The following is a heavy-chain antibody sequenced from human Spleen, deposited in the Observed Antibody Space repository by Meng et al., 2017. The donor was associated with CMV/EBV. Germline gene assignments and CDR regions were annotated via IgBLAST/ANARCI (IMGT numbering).Heavy chain of an antibody. J-gene: IGHJ4*02. CDR3: AREPLSNYDFWSGYPAYYFDY. D-gene: IGHD3-3*01. V-gene: IGHV1-18*01. Sequence: YGISWVRQAPGQGLEWMGWISAYTGNPNYAQKLQGRVTMTTDTSTSTAYMELRSLRSDDTAVYYCAREPLSNYDFWSGYPAYYFDYWGQGTLVTVSS. CDR2: ISAYTGNP. CDR1: YG.